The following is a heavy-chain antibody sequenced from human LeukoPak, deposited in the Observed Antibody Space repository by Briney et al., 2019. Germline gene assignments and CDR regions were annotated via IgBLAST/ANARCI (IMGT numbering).Heavy chain of an antibody. D-gene: IGHD5-18*01. J-gene: IGHJ4*02. V-gene: IGHV3-30*03. Sequence: PGGSLRLSCAASGFTFSSYGMHWVRQAPGKGLEWVAVISYDGSNKYYADSVKGRFTISRDNSKNTLYLQMNSLRAEDTAVYYCAGGTWIQLWLDYWGQGTLVTVSS. CDR3: AGGTWIQLWLDY. CDR2: ISYDGSNK. CDR1: GFTFSSYG.